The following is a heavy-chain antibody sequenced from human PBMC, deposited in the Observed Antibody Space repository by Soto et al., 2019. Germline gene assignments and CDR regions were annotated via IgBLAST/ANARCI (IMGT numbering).Heavy chain of an antibody. Sequence: QVQLVQSGAEVKKPGSSVKVSCKASGGTFSSYAISWVRQAPGQGLEWMGGIIPIFGTANYAQKFQGRVTITADKSTSTAYMELSSLRSEDTAVYYCARDHNAGLGGPLYSFNYWGQGTLVTVSS. V-gene: IGHV1-69*06. CDR1: GGTFSSYA. D-gene: IGHD2-21*01. CDR2: IIPIFGTA. CDR3: ARDHNAGLGGPLYSFNY. J-gene: IGHJ4*02.